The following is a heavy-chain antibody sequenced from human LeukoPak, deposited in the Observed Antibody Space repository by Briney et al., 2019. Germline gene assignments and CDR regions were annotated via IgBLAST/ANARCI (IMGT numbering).Heavy chain of an antibody. V-gene: IGHV1-2*02. J-gene: IGHJ6*02. CDR2: INPNSGGT. D-gene: IGHD2-2*02. CDR1: GYTFTGYY. CDR3: ARGPLRYCSSTSCYTTPYYYYGMDV. Sequence: ASVKVSCKASGYTFTGYYMHWVRQAPGQGLEWMGWINPNSGGTNYAQKFQGRVTMTRDTSISTPYMELSRLRSDDTAVYYCARGPLRYCSSTSCYTTPYYYYGMDVWGQGTTVTVSS.